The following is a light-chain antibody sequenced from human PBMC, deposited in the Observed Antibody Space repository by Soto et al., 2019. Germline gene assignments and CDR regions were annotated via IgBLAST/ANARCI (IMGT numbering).Light chain of an antibody. CDR1: SSNIGNNY. CDR2: ENN. V-gene: IGLV1-51*02. CDR3: ETWDSSLSAGV. J-gene: IGLJ3*02. Sequence: QSVLTQPPSVSAAPGQKVTISCSGSSSNIGNNYVSWYQQLPGTAPKLLIYENNKQPSGIPDRFSGSKSGTSATLDITGLQTGDEADYYCETWDSSLSAGVFGGGTKLTVL.